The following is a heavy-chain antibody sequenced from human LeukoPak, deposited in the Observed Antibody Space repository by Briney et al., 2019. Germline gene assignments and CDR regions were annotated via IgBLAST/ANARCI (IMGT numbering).Heavy chain of an antibody. D-gene: IGHD2-21*02. Sequence: PGGSLRLSCAASGFTFSSYWMSWVRQAPGKGLEWVANIKQDGSEKYYVDSVKGRFTIPRDNAKNSLYLQMNSLRAEDTAVYYCARAMYCGGDCCPFDYWGQGPLVTVSS. CDR1: GFTFSSYW. J-gene: IGHJ4*02. CDR3: ARAMYCGGDCCPFDY. CDR2: IKQDGSEK. V-gene: IGHV3-7*01.